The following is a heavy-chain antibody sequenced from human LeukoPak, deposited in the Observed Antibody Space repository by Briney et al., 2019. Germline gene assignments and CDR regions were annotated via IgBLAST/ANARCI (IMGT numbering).Heavy chain of an antibody. V-gene: IGHV3-30-3*01. J-gene: IGHJ6*03. CDR2: ISYDGSNK. CDR3: ARDVSGHHYYMDV. CDR1: GFTFSSYA. D-gene: IGHD2-15*01. Sequence: PGRSLRLSCAASGFTFSSYAMHWVRQAPGKGLEWVAVISYDGSNKYYADSVKGRFTISRDNSKNTLYLQMNSLRAEDTAVYYCARDVSGHHYYMDVWGEGTTVTVSS.